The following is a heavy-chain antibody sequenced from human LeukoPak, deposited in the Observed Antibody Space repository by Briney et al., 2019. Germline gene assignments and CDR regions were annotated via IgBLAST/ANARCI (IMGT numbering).Heavy chain of an antibody. D-gene: IGHD1-1*01. V-gene: IGHV3-30*02. J-gene: IGHJ4*02. CDR3: AKDGDSTGCLDY. CDR1: GFTFSTYG. Sequence: GGSLRLSCAASGFTFSTYGMHWVRRAPGKGLEWVAAIWYDGSHKYYADSVKGRFTISRDNSKNTLYLQMNSLRAEDTAVYYCAKDGDSTGCLDYWGQGTLVTVSS. CDR2: IWYDGSHK.